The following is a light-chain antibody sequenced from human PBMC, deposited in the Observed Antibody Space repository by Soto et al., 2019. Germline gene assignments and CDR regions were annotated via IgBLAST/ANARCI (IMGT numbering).Light chain of an antibody. J-gene: IGLJ2*01. Sequence: QPVLTQPPSASGSPGQSVTISCAGSNSDIGASNSVSWYQQHPGKAPKLLISEVTKRPSGVPDRFSGSKSGNTASLTVSGLQAEDEADYYCGSKAGSNKHVVFGGGTKVTVL. CDR1: NSDIGASNS. V-gene: IGLV2-8*01. CDR2: EVT. CDR3: GSKAGSNKHVV.